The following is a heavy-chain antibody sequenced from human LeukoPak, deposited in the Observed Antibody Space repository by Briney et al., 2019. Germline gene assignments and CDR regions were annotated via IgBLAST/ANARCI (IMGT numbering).Heavy chain of an antibody. CDR3: ARHARPSGGLHAFDI. D-gene: IGHD3-10*01. J-gene: IGHJ3*02. CDR2: IYHSGST. V-gene: IGHV4-38-2*01. CDR1: GYSLSSGYY. Sequence: SETLSLTCAVSGYSLSSGYYWGWIRQPPGKGLEWIGSIYHSGSTYYNPSLKSRVTISVDTSKNQFSLKLSSVTAADTAVYYCARHARPSGGLHAFDIWGQGTMVTVSS.